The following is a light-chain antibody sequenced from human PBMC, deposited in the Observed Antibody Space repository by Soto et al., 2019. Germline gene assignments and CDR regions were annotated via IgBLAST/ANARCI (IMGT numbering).Light chain of an antibody. V-gene: IGKV3D-15*01. CDR3: QQYNDWLWT. Sequence: EIMMTQSPATLSVSPGERATLSCRASQSVSSNLAWYQQKPGQAPRLLIYGASSRATGIPDRFSGSGSGTEFTLTITSLQSEDFAVYYCQQYNDWLWTFGQGTKVDIK. CDR2: GAS. CDR1: QSVSSN. J-gene: IGKJ1*01.